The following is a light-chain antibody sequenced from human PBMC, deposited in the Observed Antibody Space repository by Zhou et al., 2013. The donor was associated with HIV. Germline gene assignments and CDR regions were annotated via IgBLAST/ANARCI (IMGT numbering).Light chain of an antibody. CDR3: MQATHWPGT. J-gene: IGKJ1*01. CDR1: QSLVYSDGDTY. Sequence: DVVMTQSPLSLPVTLGQPASISCRSNQSLVYSDGDTYLSWFHQRPGRSPRRLIYNLSKRDPGVPDRFSGSGSGTDFTLKISRVEAEDVGIYYCMQATHWPGTFGQGTKVEIK. CDR2: NLS. V-gene: IGKV2-30*01.